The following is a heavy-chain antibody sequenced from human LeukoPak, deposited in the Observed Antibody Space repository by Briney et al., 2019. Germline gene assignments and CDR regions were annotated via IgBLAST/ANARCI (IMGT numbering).Heavy chain of an antibody. J-gene: IGHJ5*02. D-gene: IGHD1-1*01. CDR3: ARGFRSRGTGWFDP. CDR1: GGSVSSGSYN. V-gene: IGHV4-61*01. Sequence: PSETLSLTCTVSGGSVSSGSYNWSWIRQPPGQGLEWIRNLYYSGNTNYNPSLKSRVTISVDTSKIQFSLKLSSVTAADTAVYYWARGFRSRGTGWFDPWGQGTLVTVSS. CDR2: LYYSGNT.